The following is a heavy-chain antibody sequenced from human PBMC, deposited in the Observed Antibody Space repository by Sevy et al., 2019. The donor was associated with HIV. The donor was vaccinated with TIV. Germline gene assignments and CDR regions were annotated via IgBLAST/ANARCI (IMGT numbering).Heavy chain of an antibody. V-gene: IGHV3-33*08. Sequence: GESLKISCAASGFSFSSYAMSWVRQAPGKGLEWVAMIWYDGSSKDYAESVKGRFAISRDNSQNTAFLQMNSLRAEDTGVYYCATNMVHAGAYDSYFNFWGQGSLVTVSS. D-gene: IGHD3-10*01. CDR2: IWYDGSSK. CDR3: ATNMVHAGAYDSYFNF. J-gene: IGHJ4*02. CDR1: GFSFSSYA.